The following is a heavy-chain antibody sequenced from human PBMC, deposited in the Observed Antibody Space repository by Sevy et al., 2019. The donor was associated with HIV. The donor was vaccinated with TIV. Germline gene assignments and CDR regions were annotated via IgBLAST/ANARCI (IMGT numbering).Heavy chain of an antibody. CDR2: LKSDVFGGTV. J-gene: IGHJ4*02. CDR3: TRWKAAQSIFDY. CDR1: GFTFGDYF. D-gene: IGHD6-13*01. Sequence: GGSLRLSCTASGFTFGDYFMSWVRQAPGKGLEWVAFLKSDVFGGTVVHAASVRGGFVISRDDSKTIAYLQRNDLKTEDTGVYYCTRWKAAQSIFDYWGQGALVTVSS. V-gene: IGHV3-49*04.